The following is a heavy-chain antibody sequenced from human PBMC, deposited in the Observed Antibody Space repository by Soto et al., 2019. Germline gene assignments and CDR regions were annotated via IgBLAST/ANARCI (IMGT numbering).Heavy chain of an antibody. CDR2: IFSNDAK. D-gene: IGHD3-10*01. CDR3: ARIRGWGWLGPNDY. J-gene: IGHJ4*02. V-gene: IGHV2-26*01. Sequence: QVTLKESGPVLVKPTETLTLTCTVSGFSLSNARMSVSWIRQPPGKALEWLAHIFSNDAKSCSASLKSRLTTSKDTSKSQVVLTMTNMDPVDTATYYCARIRGWGWLGPNDYWGQGTLVTVSS. CDR1: GFSLSNARMS.